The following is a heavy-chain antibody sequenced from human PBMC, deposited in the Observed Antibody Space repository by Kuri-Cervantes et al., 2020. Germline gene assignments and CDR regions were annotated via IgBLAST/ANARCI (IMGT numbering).Heavy chain of an antibody. V-gene: IGHV3-9*01. CDR1: GFTFDDYA. CDR3: AKDRYGDSDTSYYFDY. J-gene: IGHJ4*02. CDR2: ISWNSGSI. D-gene: IGHD2-21*02. Sequence: GGSLRLSCAASGFTFDDYAMHWVRQAPGKGLEWVSGISWNSGSIVYADSVKGRFTISRDNAKNSLYLQMNGLRAEGTAFYYCAKDRYGDSDTSYYFDYWGQGTLVTVSS.